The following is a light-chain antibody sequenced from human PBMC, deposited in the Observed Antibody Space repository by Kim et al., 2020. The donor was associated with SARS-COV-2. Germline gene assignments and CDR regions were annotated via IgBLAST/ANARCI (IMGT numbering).Light chain of an antibody. CDR2: QDS. V-gene: IGLV3-1*01. J-gene: IGLJ2*01. Sequence: SVSPGQTPSITCSGDKLGDKYACWYQQKPGPSPVLVIYQDSKRPSGIPERFSGSNSGNTATLTISGTQAMDEADYYCQAWDSSTVVFGGGTQLTVL. CDR3: QAWDSSTVV. CDR1: KLGDKY.